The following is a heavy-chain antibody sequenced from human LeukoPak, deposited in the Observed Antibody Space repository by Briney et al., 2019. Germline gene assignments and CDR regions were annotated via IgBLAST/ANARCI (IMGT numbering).Heavy chain of an antibody. CDR1: GFTLSSYW. Sequence: GGSLRLSCATSGFTLSSYWMHWVRQVPGRGLVWVSRINSDGGITDYADSVKGRFTIARDTAQNTLHLQMNSLRVEDTAMYYCAREPGGYYDSSGFLDDWGQGTLVTVSS. J-gene: IGHJ4*02. CDR2: INSDGGIT. V-gene: IGHV3-74*01. CDR3: AREPGGYYDSSGFLDD. D-gene: IGHD3-22*01.